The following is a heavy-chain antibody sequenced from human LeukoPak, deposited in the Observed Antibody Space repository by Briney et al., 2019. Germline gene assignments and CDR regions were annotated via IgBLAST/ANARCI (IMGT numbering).Heavy chain of an antibody. V-gene: IGHV3-30*02. J-gene: IGHJ4*02. D-gene: IGHD6-19*01. Sequence: GGSLRLSCAASGFTFSSYGMHWVRQAPGKGLEWVAFIRYDGSNKNYADSVKGRFTISRDNSKNTLYLQMNSLRAEDTAVYYCATDEASRIAVAGFFDYWGQGALVTVSS. CDR3: ATDEASRIAVAGFFDY. CDR1: GFTFSSYG. CDR2: IRYDGSNK.